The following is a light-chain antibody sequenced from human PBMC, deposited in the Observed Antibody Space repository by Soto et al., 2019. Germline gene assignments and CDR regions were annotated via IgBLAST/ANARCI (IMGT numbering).Light chain of an antibody. J-gene: IGKJ1*01. Sequence: EIVLTQSPGTLSLSPGERATLSCRASQSVGSTYLAWYQQKPGQAPRLLIYGTFSRATAIPDRFSGSGSGTDFTLTISRLEPEDFAVYYCQQYNDWWTFGQGTKVEIK. V-gene: IGKV3-20*01. CDR2: GTF. CDR3: QQYNDWWT. CDR1: QSVGSTY.